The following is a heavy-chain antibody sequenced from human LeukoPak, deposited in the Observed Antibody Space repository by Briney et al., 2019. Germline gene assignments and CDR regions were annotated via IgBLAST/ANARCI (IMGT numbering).Heavy chain of an antibody. CDR3: ARDLAQIQCLDY. Sequence: PGGSLRLSCAASGFTFSSYAMHWVRQAPGKGLEWVAVISYDGSNKYYADSVKGRFTISRDNSKNTLYLQMNSLRAEDTAVYYCARDLAQIQCLDYWGQGTLVTVSS. CDR2: ISYDGSNK. CDR1: GFTFSSYA. D-gene: IGHD3-10*02. J-gene: IGHJ4*02. V-gene: IGHV3-30*04.